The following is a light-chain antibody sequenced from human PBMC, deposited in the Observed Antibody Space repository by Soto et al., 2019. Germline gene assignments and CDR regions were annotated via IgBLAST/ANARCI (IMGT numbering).Light chain of an antibody. V-gene: IGKV4-1*01. J-gene: IGKJ5*01. CDR2: WAS. CDR1: KSVLYSSNNKNY. Sequence: DIVMTQSPDSLAVSLGERATINCKSSKSVLYSSNNKNYLDWYQQKPGQPPKLLIYWASTRESGVPDRLSGSGSGTDFTLSISSLQAENVVVYYCQQYYITPQITFGQGTRLEIK. CDR3: QQYYITPQIT.